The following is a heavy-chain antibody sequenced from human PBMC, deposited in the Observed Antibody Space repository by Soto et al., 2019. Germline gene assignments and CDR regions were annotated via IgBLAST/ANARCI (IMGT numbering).Heavy chain of an antibody. J-gene: IGHJ4*02. Sequence: QVQLVESGGGVVQPGRSLRLSCAASGFTFSSYGMHWVRQAPGKGLEWVAVITYDGSNKYYADSVKGRFTISRNNSKHKLYLQMNSLRAEDKAVYYWHLGSRNEELNDYWGQGTLVTVSS. CDR3: HLGSRNEELNDY. D-gene: IGHD6-13*01. V-gene: IGHV3-30*03. CDR2: ITYDGSNK. CDR1: GFTFSSYG.